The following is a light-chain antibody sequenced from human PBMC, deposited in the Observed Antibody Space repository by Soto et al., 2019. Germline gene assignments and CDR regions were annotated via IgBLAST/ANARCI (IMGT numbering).Light chain of an antibody. CDR2: GAS. CDR3: QHYNNFPRT. J-gene: IGKJ2*01. Sequence: ILMTQSPATLSVSPGERVTLSCGASETISSDLAWYQHRPGQAPRLLIYGASTRAPGVPARVSGSGSGTDFTLAISNLQHEDFVLYYCQHYNNFPRTFGQGTKLEIK. CDR1: ETISSD. V-gene: IGKV3-15*01.